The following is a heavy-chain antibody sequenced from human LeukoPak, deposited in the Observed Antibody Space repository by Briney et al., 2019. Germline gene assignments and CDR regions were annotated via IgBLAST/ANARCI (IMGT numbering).Heavy chain of an antibody. CDR1: GGSISSGSYY. Sequence: SETLSLTRTVSGGSISSGSYYWSWIRQPAGKGLEWIGRIYTSGSTNYNPSLKSRVTISVDTSKNQFSLKLSSVTAADTAVYYCAASQLNYYYYYMDVWGKGTTVTVSS. CDR3: AASQLNYYYYYMDV. J-gene: IGHJ6*03. CDR2: IYTSGST. D-gene: IGHD2-2*01. V-gene: IGHV4-61*02.